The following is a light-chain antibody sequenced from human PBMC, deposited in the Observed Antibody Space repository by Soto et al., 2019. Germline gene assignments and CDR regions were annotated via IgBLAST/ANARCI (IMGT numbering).Light chain of an antibody. Sequence: DIELTQSPATQSSFPGDRVTLSCRASQAVNTRLAWYQHKPGQAPRLLIYLASNRAAGVPARFSGSGSGTDFTLTISNVEPEDFAVYYCHQRQSWPRTFGQGTKVDIK. V-gene: IGKV3-11*01. CDR1: QAVNTR. J-gene: IGKJ1*01. CDR2: LAS. CDR3: HQRQSWPRT.